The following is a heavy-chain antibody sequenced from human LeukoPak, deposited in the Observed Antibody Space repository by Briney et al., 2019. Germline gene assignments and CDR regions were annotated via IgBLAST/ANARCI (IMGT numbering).Heavy chain of an antibody. Sequence: GASVKVSCKASGGIFSNYAINWVRQAPGQGLEWMGGIMPIFGTAHYAQKFQGRVTITADESTSTAYMELSSLRSEDTAVYYCARGWLAETTVVTPYNYWGQGTLVTVPS. CDR1: GGIFSNYA. D-gene: IGHD4-23*01. J-gene: IGHJ4*02. CDR2: IMPIFGTA. V-gene: IGHV1-69*13. CDR3: ARGWLAETTVVTPYNY.